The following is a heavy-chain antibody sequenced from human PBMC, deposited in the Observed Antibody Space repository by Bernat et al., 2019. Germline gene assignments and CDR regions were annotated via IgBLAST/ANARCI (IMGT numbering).Heavy chain of an antibody. CDR1: GFTFSSYA. V-gene: IGHV3-30-3*01. J-gene: IGHJ6*03. CDR2: ISYDGSNK. Sequence: QVQLVESGGGVVQPGRSLRLSCAASGFTFSSYAMHWVRQAPGKGLEWVAVISYDGSNKYYADSVKGRFTISRDNAKNSLYLQMNSLRAEDTAVYYCAREGALPAANYYYYYMDVWGKGTTVTVSS. D-gene: IGHD2-2*01. CDR3: AREGALPAANYYYYYMDV.